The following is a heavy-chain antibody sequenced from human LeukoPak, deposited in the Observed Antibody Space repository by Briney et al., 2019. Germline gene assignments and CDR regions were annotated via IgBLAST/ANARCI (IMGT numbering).Heavy chain of an antibody. D-gene: IGHD3-10*02. Sequence: GASVKVSCKASGYTFTSYAMHWVRQAPGQRLEWMGWINAGNGNTKYSQKFQGRVTITRDTSASTAYMELSSLRSEDTAVYYCARCGVLGDFDYWGQGTLVAVSS. V-gene: IGHV1-3*01. J-gene: IGHJ4*02. CDR1: GYTFTSYA. CDR3: ARCGVLGDFDY. CDR2: INAGNGNT.